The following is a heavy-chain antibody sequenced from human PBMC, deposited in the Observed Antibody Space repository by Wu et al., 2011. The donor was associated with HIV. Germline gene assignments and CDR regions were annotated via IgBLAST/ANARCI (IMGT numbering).Heavy chain of an antibody. CDR1: GGTFSSYA. CDR3: ARSGVSAEYYFYYMND. V-gene: IGHV1-69*14. J-gene: IGHJ6*03. CDR2: MVPMFGRQ. Sequence: QVQLVQSGAEVKRPGSSVKVSCKASGGTFSSYAISWVRQAPGQGLEWMGGMVPMFGRQDYAQKFRGRVKITVDKSQTIAYMELSSLRSDDTAVYYRARSGVSAEYYFYYMNDWGKGTTVTV. D-gene: IGHD2/OR15-2a*01.